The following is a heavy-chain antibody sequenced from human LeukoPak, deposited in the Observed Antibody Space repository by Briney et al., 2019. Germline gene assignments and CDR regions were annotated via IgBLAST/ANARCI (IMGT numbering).Heavy chain of an antibody. V-gene: IGHV4-34*01. D-gene: IGHD3-10*01. CDR2: INHSGST. CDR1: GGSPISSGGYY. J-gene: IGHJ6*02. Sequence: SETLSLTCTVSGGSPISSGGYYWSWIRQPPGKGLEWIGEINHSGSTNYNPSLKSRVTISVDTSKNQFSLKLSSVTAADTAVYYCARGGVSVYYYGMDVWGQGTTVTVSS. CDR3: ARGGVSVYYYGMDV.